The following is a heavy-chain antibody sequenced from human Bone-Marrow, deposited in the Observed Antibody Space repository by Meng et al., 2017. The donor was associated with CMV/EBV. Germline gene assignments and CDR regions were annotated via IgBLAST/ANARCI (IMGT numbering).Heavy chain of an antibody. V-gene: IGHV3-23*01. CDR3: VRGGRTGYYYGLDV. CDR1: GFTFSSFA. J-gene: IGHJ6*02. Sequence: GGSLRLSCAASGFTFSSFAMSWVRQAPGKGLEWVSTISGGGGSTFYADSVKGRFTISRDNARKALYLQMNSLGVEDTAVYYCVRGGRTGYYYGLDVWGQGTTVTVSS. D-gene: IGHD7-27*01. CDR2: ISGGGGST.